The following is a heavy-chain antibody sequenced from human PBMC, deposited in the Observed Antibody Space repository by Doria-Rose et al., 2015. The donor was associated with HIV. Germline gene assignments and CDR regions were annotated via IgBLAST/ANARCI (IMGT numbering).Heavy chain of an antibody. D-gene: IGHD1-7*01. V-gene: IGHV4-34*01. CDR2: INHGGST. CDR1: GGSFSGYY. Sequence: QAQLQPWDAGLLKPSETLSLTCAVYGGSFSGYYWRWIRQSPGKGLEWIGEINHGGSTNYNPSLKRRVPMFVDTSKNQFSLKLFSVTAADTAMYYCARGLPELRYGAVDVWGPGAMVTVSS. J-gene: IGHJ3*01. CDR3: ARGLPELRYGAVDV.